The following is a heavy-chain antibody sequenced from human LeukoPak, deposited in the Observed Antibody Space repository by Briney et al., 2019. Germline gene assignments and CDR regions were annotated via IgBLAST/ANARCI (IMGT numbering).Heavy chain of an antibody. CDR2: ISAYNGNT. D-gene: IGHD3-10*01. CDR3: ARGKRLGEFGFDY. Sequence: ASVKVSCKASGYTFTSYGISWVRQAPGQGLEWMGWISAYNGNTNYAQKFQGRVTMTRNTSISTAYMELSSLRSEDTAVYYCARGKRLGEFGFDYWGQGTLVTVSS. CDR1: GYTFTSYG. J-gene: IGHJ4*02. V-gene: IGHV1-18*01.